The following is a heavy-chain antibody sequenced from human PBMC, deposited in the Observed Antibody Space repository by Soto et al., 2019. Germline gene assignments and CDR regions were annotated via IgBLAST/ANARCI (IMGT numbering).Heavy chain of an antibody. CDR1: GFTFSSYG. Sequence: QVQLVESGGGVVQPGRSLRLSCAASGFTFSSYGMHWVRQAPGKGLEWVAVIWYDGSNKYYADSVKGRFAISRDNSKNTLYLQMNGLRAEDTAGYYCARDPTAMATIFDNWAREPWSPSPQ. D-gene: IGHD5-18*01. CDR2: IWYDGSNK. J-gene: IGHJ4*02. V-gene: IGHV3-33*01. CDR3: ARDPTAMATIFDN.